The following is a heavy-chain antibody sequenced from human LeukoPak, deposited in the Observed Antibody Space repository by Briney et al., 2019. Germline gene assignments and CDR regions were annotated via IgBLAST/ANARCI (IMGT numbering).Heavy chain of an antibody. CDR2: INTNTGNP. D-gene: IGHD3-22*01. Sequence: RRASVKVSCKASGYTFTSYAMNWVRQAPGQGLEWMGWINTNTGNPTYAQGFTGRFVFSLDTSVSTAYLQISSLKAEDTAVYYCARDKCDSSGYLLVSCTPNFDYWGQGTLVTVSS. J-gene: IGHJ4*02. CDR3: ARDKCDSSGYLLVSCTPNFDY. V-gene: IGHV7-4-1*02. CDR1: GYTFTSYA.